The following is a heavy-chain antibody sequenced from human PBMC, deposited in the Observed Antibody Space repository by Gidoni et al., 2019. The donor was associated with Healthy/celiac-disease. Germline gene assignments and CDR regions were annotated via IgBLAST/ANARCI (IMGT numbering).Heavy chain of an antibody. CDR3: ARGDYDSSGPFDY. Sequence: QVQLVQSGAEVKKPGASVKVSCKASGDTFTGYYMHWVRQAPGQGLEWMGWINPNSGVTTYAQKFQGRVTMTRDTSISTAYMELSRLRSDDTAVYYCARGDYDSSGPFDYWGQGPLVTVSS. CDR1: GDTFTGYY. D-gene: IGHD3-22*01. J-gene: IGHJ4*02. CDR2: INPNSGVT. V-gene: IGHV1-2*02.